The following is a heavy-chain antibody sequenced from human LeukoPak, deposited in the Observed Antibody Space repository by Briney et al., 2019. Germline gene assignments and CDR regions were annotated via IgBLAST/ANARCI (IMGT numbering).Heavy chain of an antibody. Sequence: SETLSLTCTVSGGSISSYYWSWIGQPPGKGLEWIVYIYYSGSTNYNPSLKSRVTISVDTSKNQFSLKLSSVTAADTAVYYCARALMDYGMDVWGQGTTVTVSS. J-gene: IGHJ6*02. CDR1: GGSISSYY. CDR3: ARALMDYGMDV. D-gene: IGHD2-8*01. V-gene: IGHV4-59*01. CDR2: IYYSGST.